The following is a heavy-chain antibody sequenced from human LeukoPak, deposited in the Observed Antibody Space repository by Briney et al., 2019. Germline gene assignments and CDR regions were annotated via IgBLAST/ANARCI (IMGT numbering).Heavy chain of an antibody. J-gene: IGHJ4*02. Sequence: GESLKISCKGSGYSFTSYWIGWVRQMPDKGLEWMGIIYPADSDTRYTPSFQGQVTISADKSISTAYLQWSSLKASDTAMYYCARHYYGSGSSGQNDYWGQGTLVTVSS. CDR2: IYPADSDT. D-gene: IGHD3-10*01. V-gene: IGHV5-51*01. CDR1: GYSFTSYW. CDR3: ARHYYGSGSSGQNDY.